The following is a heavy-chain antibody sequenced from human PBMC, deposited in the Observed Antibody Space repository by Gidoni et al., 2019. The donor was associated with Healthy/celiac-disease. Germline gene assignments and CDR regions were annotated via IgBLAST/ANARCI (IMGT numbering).Heavy chain of an antibody. D-gene: IGHD1-1*01. Sequence: EVQLVESGGGLVQPGGSLRLSCAASGFTVSSNYMSWVRQAPGKGLEWVSVIYSGGSTYYADSVKGRFTISRDNSKNTLYLQMNSLRAEDTAVYYCARRYWNDEFSFDFWGQGTLVTVSS. CDR3: ARRYWNDEFSFDF. J-gene: IGHJ4*02. V-gene: IGHV3-66*01. CDR1: GFTVSSNY. CDR2: IYSGGST.